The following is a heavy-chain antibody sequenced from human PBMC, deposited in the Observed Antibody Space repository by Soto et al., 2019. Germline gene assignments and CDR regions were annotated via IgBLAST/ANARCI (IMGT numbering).Heavy chain of an antibody. CDR2: ITDSSDTV. CDR1: GFSFSNYN. J-gene: IGHJ4*02. D-gene: IGHD3-3*01. Sequence: EVQLVESGGGLVQPGGSLRLSCVASGFSFSNYNMNWVRQAPGKGLEWVSYITDSSDTVHYADSVRGRFTISRDNAESSLYLQMNSLRDEDTAVYFCARDFGHGYYLYYWGRGTLVTASS. V-gene: IGHV3-48*02. CDR3: ARDFGHGYYLYY.